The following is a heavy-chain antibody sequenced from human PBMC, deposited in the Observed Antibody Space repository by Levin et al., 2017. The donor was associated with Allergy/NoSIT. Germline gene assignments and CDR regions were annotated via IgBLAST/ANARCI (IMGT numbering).Heavy chain of an antibody. J-gene: IGHJ4*02. CDR3: AGGTFAKGWNY. D-gene: IGHD3-16*01. CDR1: GDSVSSNSGA. Sequence: SETLSLTCAISGDSVSSNSGAWNWIRQSPSRGLEWLGRTYYRSKWHNEYAASVKSRITINPDTSKNQFSLQLNTVTPEDTAVYYCAGGTFAKGWNYWGQGTLVTVST. CDR2: TYYRSKWHN. V-gene: IGHV6-1*01.